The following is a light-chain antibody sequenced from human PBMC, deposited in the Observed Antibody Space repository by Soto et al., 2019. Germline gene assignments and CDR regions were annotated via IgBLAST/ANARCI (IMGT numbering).Light chain of an antibody. J-gene: IGKJ1*01. CDR2: DAS. CDR3: QQYNSY. Sequence: DIQMTQSPSTLSASVGDRVTITCRASQHINNWLAWYQQKPGKAPKVLIYDASNLESGVPSRFSGSGSGTEFTLTISSLQPDDVETYYCQQYNSYFSQGTKVEIK. V-gene: IGKV1-5*01. CDR1: QHINNW.